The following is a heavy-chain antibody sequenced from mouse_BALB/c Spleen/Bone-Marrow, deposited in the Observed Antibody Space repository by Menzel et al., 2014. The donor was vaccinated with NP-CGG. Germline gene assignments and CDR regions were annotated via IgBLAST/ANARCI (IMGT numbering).Heavy chain of an antibody. J-gene: IGHJ4*01. CDR3: ATGYYAMDS. V-gene: IGHV1-7*01. CDR1: GYTFTSHW. Sequence: VQLQQSGAELAKPGALGKTSCKASGYTFTSHWMHWAKQMPGQGLEWIGYINPTSGYTEYNQKFKDKATLTADKSSSAAYMQLGSLTSEDSAVYYCATGYYAMDSWGQGSSVCVSS. CDR2: INPTSGYT.